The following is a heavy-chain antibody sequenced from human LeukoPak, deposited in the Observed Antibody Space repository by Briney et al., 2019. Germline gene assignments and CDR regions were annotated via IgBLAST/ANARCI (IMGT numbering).Heavy chain of an antibody. J-gene: IGHJ4*02. CDR3: TGYCSSTSCYPVDY. V-gene: IGHV1-69*06. CDR2: IIPIFGTA. D-gene: IGHD2-2*01. CDR1: GGTFSSYA. Sequence: GASAKVSCKASGGTFSSYAISWVRQAPGQGLEWMGRIIPIFGTANYAQKFQGRVTITADKSTSTAYTELSSLRSEDTAVYYCTGYCSSTSCYPVDYWGQGTLVTVSS.